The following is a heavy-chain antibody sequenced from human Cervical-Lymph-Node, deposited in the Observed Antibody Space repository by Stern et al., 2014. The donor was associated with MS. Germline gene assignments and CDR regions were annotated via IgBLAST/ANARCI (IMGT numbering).Heavy chain of an antibody. CDR2: IWYDGSNK. CDR3: AKGDSSSPLEY. CDR1: GFPFSSYG. Sequence: DQLVESGGGVVPPGRSLRISCAASGFPFSSYGIHWVRQTPGKGLEWVAVIWYDGSNKYYADSVKGRFTISRDNSENTVYLQMNSLRPEDTAVYYCAKGDSSSPLEYWGQGTLVTVSS. V-gene: IGHV3-33*06. D-gene: IGHD6-6*01. J-gene: IGHJ4*02.